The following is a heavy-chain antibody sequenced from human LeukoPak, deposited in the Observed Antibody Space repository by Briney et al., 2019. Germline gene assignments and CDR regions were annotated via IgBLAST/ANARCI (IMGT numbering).Heavy chain of an antibody. J-gene: IGHJ4*02. D-gene: IGHD5-12*01. V-gene: IGHV1-24*01. Sequence: ASVKVSCKVSGYTLTELSMHWVRQAPGKGLEWMGGFDPEDGETIYAQKFQGRVTMTEDTSTDTAYMELSSRRSEDTAVYYCATPPDSGYRWDFDYWGQGTLVTVSS. CDR2: FDPEDGET. CDR3: ATPPDSGYRWDFDY. CDR1: GYTLTELS.